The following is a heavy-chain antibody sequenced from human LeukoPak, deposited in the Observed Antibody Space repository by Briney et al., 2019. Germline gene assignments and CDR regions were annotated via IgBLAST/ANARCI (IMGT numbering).Heavy chain of an antibody. CDR3: ARGIDYYSSGSYPLHFQH. CDR2: IWYDGSNK. D-gene: IGHD3-10*01. Sequence: GGSLRLSCAASGFTFSSYGMQWVRQARGKGLEWVAVIWYDGSNKYYADSVKGRFTISRDNSKNTLYLQMNSLRAEGTAVYYCARGIDYYSSGSYPLHFQHWGQGTLVTVSS. J-gene: IGHJ1*01. V-gene: IGHV3-33*01. CDR1: GFTFSSYG.